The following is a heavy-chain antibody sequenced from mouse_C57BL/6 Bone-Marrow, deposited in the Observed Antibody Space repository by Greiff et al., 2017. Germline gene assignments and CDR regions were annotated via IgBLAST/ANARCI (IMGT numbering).Heavy chain of an antibody. D-gene: IGHD2-2*01. CDR2: ISDGGSYT. V-gene: IGHV5-4*01. Sequence: EVQVVESGGGLVKPGGSLKLSCAASGFTFSSYAMSWVRQTPEKRLEWVATISDGGSYTYYPDNVKGRFTISRDNAKNNLYLQMSHLKSEDTAMYYCARDLWLRRRDYAMDYWGQGTSVTVSS. CDR3: ARDLWLRRRDYAMDY. J-gene: IGHJ4*01. CDR1: GFTFSSYA.